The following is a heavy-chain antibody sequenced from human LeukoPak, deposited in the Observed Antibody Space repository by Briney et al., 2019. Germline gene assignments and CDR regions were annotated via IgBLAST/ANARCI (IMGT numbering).Heavy chain of an antibody. CDR2: LYYTGST. J-gene: IGHJ4*02. CDR3: ATALDTAMVTY. D-gene: IGHD5-18*01. V-gene: IGHV4-59*01. CDR1: GVSFSGYY. Sequence: SETLSLTCTVSGVSFSGYYWSWVRQPPGKGLEWIGYLYYTGSTNYNPSFTSRVTISVDTSTNQFSLKLSSVTAADTAVYYCATALDTAMVTYWGQGTLVTVSS.